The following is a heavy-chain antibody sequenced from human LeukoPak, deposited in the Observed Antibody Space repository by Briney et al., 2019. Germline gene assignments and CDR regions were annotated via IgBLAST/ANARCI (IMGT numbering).Heavy chain of an antibody. J-gene: IGHJ4*02. V-gene: IGHV3-23*01. CDR1: GFTFSSFA. CDR3: AKVRWESCGSSCLWPV. CDR2: ISESGDST. Sequence: GGSLRLSCAASGFTFSSFAMSWVRQAPGKGLEWVLGISESGDSTYYADSVKGRLTISRDNSKNTLYLQMNSLRAEDTAIYFCAKVRWESCGSSCLWPVWGQGTLVTVSS. D-gene: IGHD2-15*01.